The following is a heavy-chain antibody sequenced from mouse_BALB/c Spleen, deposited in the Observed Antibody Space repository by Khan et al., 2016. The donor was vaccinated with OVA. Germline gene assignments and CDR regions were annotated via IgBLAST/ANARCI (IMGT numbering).Heavy chain of an antibody. D-gene: IGHD2-2*01. J-gene: IGHJ4*01. CDR3: ARSRYYGYGYALDF. V-gene: IGHV3-2*02. Sequence: EVQLQESGPGLVKPSQSLSLTCTVTGYSITSEYAWNWIRQFPGNKLEWMGYISSTGSTSYNPSLKSRISITRDTSKNQFFLQLKSVTTEDTATYYCARSRYYGYGYALDFWGRGTSVTVSS. CDR1: GYSITSEYA. CDR2: ISSTGST.